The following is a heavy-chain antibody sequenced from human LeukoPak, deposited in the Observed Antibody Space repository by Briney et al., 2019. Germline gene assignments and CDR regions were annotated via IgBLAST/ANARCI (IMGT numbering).Heavy chain of an antibody. J-gene: IGHJ4*02. D-gene: IGHD1-14*01. CDR2: IYSSGST. V-gene: IGHV4-59*01. CDR1: GVSISTYY. Sequence: PSETLSLTCTVSGVSISTYYWSWIRQPPGKGLEWLGYIYSSGSTYYNPSLKSRVTISVDTSKKRFSLKLSSVTAADTAVYYCAREGTTHAGVDQWGQGTLVTVSS. CDR3: AREGTTHAGVDQ.